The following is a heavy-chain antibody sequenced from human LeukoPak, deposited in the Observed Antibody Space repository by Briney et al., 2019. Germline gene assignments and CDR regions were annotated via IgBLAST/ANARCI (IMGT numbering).Heavy chain of an antibody. J-gene: IGHJ4*02. CDR3: ARQGGIRKETDY. V-gene: IGHV4-59*08. Sequence: PSETLSLTCTVSGGSISSYYWSWIRQPAGKGLEWIGYIYYSGSTNYNPSLKSRVTISVDTFKNQFSLKLSSVTAADTAVYYCARQGGIRKETDYWGQGTLVTVSS. D-gene: IGHD1-14*01. CDR1: GGSISSYY. CDR2: IYYSGST.